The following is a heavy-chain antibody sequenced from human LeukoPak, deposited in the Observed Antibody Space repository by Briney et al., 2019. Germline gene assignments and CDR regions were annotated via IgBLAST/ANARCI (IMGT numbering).Heavy chain of an antibody. CDR2: IISSSSYI. CDR3: AREQGNEWRWTPQYYYYGMDV. D-gene: IGHD2-15*01. CDR1: GFTFSGYS. Sequence: MPGGSRGCSGEASGFTFSGYSLTWFAPAPGKGLDWFSSIISSSSYIYYADSVKGRFTISRDNAKNSLYLQMNSLRAEDTAVYYCAREQGNEWRWTPQYYYYGMDVWGQGTTVTVSS. V-gene: IGHV3-21*01. J-gene: IGHJ6*02.